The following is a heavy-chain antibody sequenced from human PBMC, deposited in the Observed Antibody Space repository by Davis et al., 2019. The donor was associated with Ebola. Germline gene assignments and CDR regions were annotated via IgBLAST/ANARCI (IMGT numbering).Heavy chain of an antibody. CDR3: AREVVVVPTAIDYSFYYYMDV. Sequence: GESLKISCAASGFTFSDYYMTWIRQAPGKGLEWVSYISGSSTYTNYADSVKGRFTISRDNAKNSLYLQMNSLRAEDTAVYYCAREVVVVPTAIDYSFYYYMDVWGKGTTVTVSS. D-gene: IGHD2-2*01. CDR1: GFTFSDYY. V-gene: IGHV3-11*06. J-gene: IGHJ6*03. CDR2: ISGSSTYT.